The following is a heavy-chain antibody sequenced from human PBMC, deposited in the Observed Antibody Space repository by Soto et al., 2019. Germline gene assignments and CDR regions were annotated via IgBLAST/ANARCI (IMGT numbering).Heavy chain of an antibody. D-gene: IGHD2-8*01. CDR1: GGTFSSYT. J-gene: IGHJ4*02. Sequence: QVQLVQSGAEVKKPGSSVKVSCKASGGTFSSYTISWVRQAPGQGLEWMGRIIPILGIANYAQKFQGRVTITADKSTSTAYMELSSLSSEDTAVYYCARALNNGPIDYWGQGTLVTVSS. CDR3: ARALNNGPIDY. V-gene: IGHV1-69*02. CDR2: IIPILGIA.